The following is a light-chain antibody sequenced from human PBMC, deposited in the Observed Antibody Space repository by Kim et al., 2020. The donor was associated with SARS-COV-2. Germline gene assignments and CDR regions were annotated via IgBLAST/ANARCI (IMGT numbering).Light chain of an antibody. CDR2: DTS. J-gene: IGKJ2*01. Sequence: SASVGDRVTSTCRASESVGSWLAWYQQKPGTAPKLLIYDTSTLQSGVPSRFSGSGTGTFFTLAISSLQPGDFATYYCQQYQASPYTFGQGTKLEI. V-gene: IGKV1-5*01. CDR1: ESVGSW. CDR3: QQYQASPYT.